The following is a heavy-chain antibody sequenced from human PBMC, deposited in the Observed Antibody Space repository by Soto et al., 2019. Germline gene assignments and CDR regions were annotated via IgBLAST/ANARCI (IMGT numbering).Heavy chain of an antibody. V-gene: IGHV3-23*01. CDR2: ISGSGGST. D-gene: IGHD3-3*01. CDR3: AKDSFLLWSGYRGNYGMDV. J-gene: IGHJ6*02. Sequence: GGSLRLSCAASGFTFSSYAMSWVRQAPGKGLEWVSAISGSGGSTYYADYVKGRFTTSRDNSKNTLYLQMNSLRAEDTAVYYCAKDSFLLWSGYRGNYGMDVWGQGTTVTVSS. CDR1: GFTFSSYA.